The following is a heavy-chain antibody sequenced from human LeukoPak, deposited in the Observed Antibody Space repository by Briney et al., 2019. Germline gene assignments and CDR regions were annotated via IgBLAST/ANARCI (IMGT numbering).Heavy chain of an antibody. Sequence: PGGSLRLSCAASGFTFSNYVLHWVRQAPGKGLEYVSAISSNGDATFYANSVKGRFTISRDNSKNTLYLQMGSLRAEDMAVYYCVRVGNYREFDYWGQGTLVTVSS. V-gene: IGHV3-64*01. CDR2: ISSNGDAT. CDR3: VRVGNYREFDY. CDR1: GFTFSNYV. D-gene: IGHD1-7*01. J-gene: IGHJ4*02.